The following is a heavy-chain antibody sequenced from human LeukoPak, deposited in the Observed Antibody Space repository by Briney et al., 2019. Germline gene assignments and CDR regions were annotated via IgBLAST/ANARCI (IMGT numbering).Heavy chain of an antibody. Sequence: GESLKISCKGSGYSFTSYWIGWVRQMPGKGLEWMGIIYPGDSDTRYSPSFQGQVTISADKSISTAYLQWSSLKASDTAMYYCARRGDCSGGSCYRDNWFDPWGQGTLVTVSS. CDR3: ARRGDCSGGSCYRDNWFDP. CDR1: GYSFTSYW. J-gene: IGHJ5*02. CDR2: IYPGDSDT. D-gene: IGHD2-15*01. V-gene: IGHV5-51*01.